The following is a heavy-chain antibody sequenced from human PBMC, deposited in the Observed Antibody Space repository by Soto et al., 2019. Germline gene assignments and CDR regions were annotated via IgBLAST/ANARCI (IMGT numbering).Heavy chain of an antibody. V-gene: IGHV4-34*01. CDR2: INHSGST. CDR1: GGSFSGYY. D-gene: IGHD3-9*01. CDR3: ARRVLRYFDRPFDY. J-gene: IGHJ4*02. Sequence: SETLSLTCAVYGGSFSGYYWSWIRQPPGKGLEWIGEINHSGSTNYNPSLKSRVTISVDTSKNQFSLKLSSVTAADTAVYYCARRVLRYFDRPFDYWGQGTLVTVSS.